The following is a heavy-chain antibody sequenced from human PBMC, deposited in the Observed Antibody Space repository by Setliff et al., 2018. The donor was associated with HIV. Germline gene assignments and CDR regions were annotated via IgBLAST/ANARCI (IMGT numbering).Heavy chain of an antibody. CDR3: AKDLGGGSYGNWAYGMDV. Sequence: GGSLRLSCAVSGFTFISYGMYWVRQAPGKGLEWVAFIRYDGSYRYYVDSVKGRFTISRDNSKNTMFLQMNSLRVEDTALYYCAKDLGGGSYGNWAYGMDVGGQGTTVTVAS. J-gene: IGHJ6*02. CDR2: IRYDGSYR. D-gene: IGHD4-17*01. V-gene: IGHV3-30*02. CDR1: GFTFISYG.